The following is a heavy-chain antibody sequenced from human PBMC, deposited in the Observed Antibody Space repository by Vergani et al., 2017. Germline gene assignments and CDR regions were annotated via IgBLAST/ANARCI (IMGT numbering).Heavy chain of an antibody. CDR2: IYTSGRT. CDR3: SRDRDDFWSGGGGWFDP. J-gene: IGHJ5*02. CDR1: GGSISSGSYY. V-gene: IGHV4-61*02. D-gene: IGHD3-3*01. Sequence: QVQLQESGPGLVKPSQTLSLTCTVSGGSISSGSYYWSWIRQPAGKGLEWIGRIYTSGRTNYNPSLKSRVTMSVYTSKNQFSLKLRSVTAADTAVYYCSRDRDDFWSGGGGWFDPWGQGTLVTVSS.